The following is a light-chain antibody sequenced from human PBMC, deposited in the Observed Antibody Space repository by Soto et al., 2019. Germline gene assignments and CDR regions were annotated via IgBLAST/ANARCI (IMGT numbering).Light chain of an antibody. CDR2: LEGSGSY. CDR1: SGHSSYI. Sequence: QSVLTQSSSASASLGSSVKLTCTLNSGHSSYIIAWHQQQPGKAPRYLMKLEGSGSYNKWSGVPDRFTGSISGSDRYLTISNLQFADEADYCCETWDSNTHAVFGGGTKVTVL. J-gene: IGLJ3*02. CDR3: ETWDSNTHAV. V-gene: IGLV4-60*02.